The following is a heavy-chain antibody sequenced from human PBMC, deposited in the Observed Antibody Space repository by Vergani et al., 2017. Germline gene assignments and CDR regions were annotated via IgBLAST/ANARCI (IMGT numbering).Heavy chain of an antibody. CDR2: ISGSGGST. Sequence: EVQLLESGGGLVQPGGSLRLSCAASGFTFSSYAMSWVRQAPGKGLEWVSAISGSGGSTYYADSVKGRFTISRDNSKNTLYLQMKSLRPEDTAVYYCAKEGGGYCSGGTCYPEYWGQGTLVIVSS. J-gene: IGHJ4*02. CDR1: GFTFSSYA. CDR3: AKEGGGYCSGGTCYPEY. V-gene: IGHV3-23*01. D-gene: IGHD2-15*01.